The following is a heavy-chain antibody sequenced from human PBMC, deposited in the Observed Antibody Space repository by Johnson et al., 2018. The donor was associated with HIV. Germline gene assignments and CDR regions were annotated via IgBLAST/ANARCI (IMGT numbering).Heavy chain of an antibody. V-gene: IGHV3-30*14. D-gene: IGHD4-17*01. CDR1: GFTFSSYA. CDR2: ISYDGSNK. Sequence: QVQLVESGGGVVQAGRSLRLSCAASGFTFSSYAMHWVRQAPGKGLEWVAVISYDGSNKYYADSVKGRFTISRDSSQNTLYLQMNNLRAEDTAVYYCARDPLTLTTTLDAFDLWGQGTMVTVSS. CDR3: ARDPLTLTTTLDAFDL. J-gene: IGHJ3*01.